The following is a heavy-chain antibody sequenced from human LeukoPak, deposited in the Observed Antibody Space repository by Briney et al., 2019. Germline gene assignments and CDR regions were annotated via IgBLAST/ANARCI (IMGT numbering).Heavy chain of an antibody. D-gene: IGHD3-9*01. Sequence: GGSLRLSCAASGFTFSSYSMSWVRQAPGKGLEWVSYISSSSSTIYYAASVKGRFTISRDNAKNSLYLQMNSPRDEDTAVYYCASRLVTPRGFDPWGQGTLVTVSS. CDR3: ASRLVTPRGFDP. J-gene: IGHJ5*02. V-gene: IGHV3-48*02. CDR1: GFTFSSYS. CDR2: ISSSSSTI.